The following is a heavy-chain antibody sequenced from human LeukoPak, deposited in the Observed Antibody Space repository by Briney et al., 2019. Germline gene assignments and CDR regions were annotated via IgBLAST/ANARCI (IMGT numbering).Heavy chain of an antibody. V-gene: IGHV3-30*18. D-gene: IGHD3-10*01. CDR1: GFTFSSYA. Sequence: GGSLRLSCAASGFTFSSYAMSWVRQAPGKGLEWVAVTSYDGSNKYYADSVKGRFTISRDNSKNTLYLQMNSLRAEDTAVYYCAKGPKGRSYYYYYGMDVWGQGTTVAVSS. CDR2: TSYDGSNK. CDR3: AKGPKGRSYYYYYGMDV. J-gene: IGHJ6*02.